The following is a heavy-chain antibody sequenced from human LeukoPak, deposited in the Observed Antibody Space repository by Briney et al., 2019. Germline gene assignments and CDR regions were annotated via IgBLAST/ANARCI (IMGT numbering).Heavy chain of an antibody. CDR2: INHSGST. CDR3: ARHGSLSGLDY. D-gene: IGHD3-10*01. V-gene: IGHV4-34*01. Sequence: SETLSLTCAVYGGSFSVYYWSWIRQPPGKGLEWIGEINHSGSTNYNPSLKSRVTISVDTSKNQFSLKLSSVTAADTAVYYCARHGSLSGLDYWGQGTLVTVSS. CDR1: GGSFSVYY. J-gene: IGHJ4*02.